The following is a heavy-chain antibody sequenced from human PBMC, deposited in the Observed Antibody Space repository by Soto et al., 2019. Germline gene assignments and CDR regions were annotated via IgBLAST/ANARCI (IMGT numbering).Heavy chain of an antibody. V-gene: IGHV1-69*13. J-gene: IGHJ4*02. CDR1: GGTFSSYA. D-gene: IGHD1-26*01. Sequence: SVKVSCKASGGTFSSYAISWVRQAPGQGLEWMGGIIPICGTANYAQKFQGRVTITADESTSTAYMELSSLRSEDTAVYYCAEGLGRGSYRGFDYWGQGTLVTVSS. CDR3: AEGLGRGSYRGFDY. CDR2: IIPICGTA.